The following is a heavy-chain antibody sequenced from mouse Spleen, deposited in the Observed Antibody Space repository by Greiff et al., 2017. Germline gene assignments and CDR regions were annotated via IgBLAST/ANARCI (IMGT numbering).Heavy chain of an antibody. Sequence: QVQLQQPGAELVMPGASVKLSCKACGYTFTSYWMHWVKQRPGQGLEWIGEIDPSDSYTNYNQKFKGKATLTVDKSSSTAYMQLSSLTSEDSAVYYCARYPLYGNYPYYFDYWGQGTTLTVSS. V-gene: IGHV1-69*01. CDR1: GYTFTSYW. CDR2: IDPSDSYT. CDR3: ARYPLYGNYPYYFDY. D-gene: IGHD2-1*01. J-gene: IGHJ2*01.